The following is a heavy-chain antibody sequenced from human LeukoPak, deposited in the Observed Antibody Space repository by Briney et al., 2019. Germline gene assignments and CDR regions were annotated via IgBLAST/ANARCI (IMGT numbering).Heavy chain of an antibody. CDR3: ARSLSSGWYYWFDP. D-gene: IGHD6-19*01. V-gene: IGHV4-59*01. CDR1: GGSISSYY. J-gene: IGHJ5*02. Sequence: SETLSLTCTVSGGSISSYYWSWIRQPPGKGLEWIGYIYYSGSTNYNPSLKSRVTISVDTSKNQFSLKLSSETAADTAVYYCARSLSSGWYYWFDPWGQGTLVTVSS. CDR2: IYYSGST.